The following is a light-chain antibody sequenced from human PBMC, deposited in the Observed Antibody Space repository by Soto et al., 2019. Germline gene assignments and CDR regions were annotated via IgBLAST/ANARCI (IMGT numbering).Light chain of an antibody. CDR1: SGSVSTNNY. J-gene: IGLJ3*02. Sequence: QTVVTQEPSFSVSPGGTVTLTCALSSGSVSTNNYPSWCQQTPGQPPRTLIFRTNTRSSGVPDRFSGSILGSKAALTITGAKADHESDYYCVLYMGRGIWVFGVRTKRTVL. CDR3: VLYMGRGIWV. CDR2: RTN. V-gene: IGLV8-61*01.